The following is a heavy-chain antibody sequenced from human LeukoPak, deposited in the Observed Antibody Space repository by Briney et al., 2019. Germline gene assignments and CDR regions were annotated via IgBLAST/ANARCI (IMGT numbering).Heavy chain of an antibody. D-gene: IGHD3-3*01. CDR1: GFTFSSYG. J-gene: IGHJ4*02. Sequence: GGSLRLSCAASGFTFSSYGMHWVRQAPGKGLEWVAVIWYDGSNKYYADSVKGRFTISRDNSKNTLYLQMNSLRAEDTAVYYCARASDYDFWSGYPGGTPDWGQGTLVTVSS. V-gene: IGHV3-33*01. CDR2: IWYDGSNK. CDR3: ARASDYDFWSGYPGGTPD.